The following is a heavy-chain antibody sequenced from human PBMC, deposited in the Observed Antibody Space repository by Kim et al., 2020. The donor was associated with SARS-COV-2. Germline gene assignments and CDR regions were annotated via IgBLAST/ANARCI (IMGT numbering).Heavy chain of an antibody. CDR1: GGSISSSSYY. Sequence: SETLSLTCTVSGGSISSSSYYWGWIRQPPGKGLEWIGSIYYSGSTYYNPSLKSRVTISVDTSKNQFSLKLSSVTAADTAVYYCVFRRLGEFPEFFDYWGQGTLVTVSS. D-gene: IGHD3-16*01. CDR2: IYYSGST. CDR3: VFRRLGEFPEFFDY. J-gene: IGHJ4*02. V-gene: IGHV4-39*01.